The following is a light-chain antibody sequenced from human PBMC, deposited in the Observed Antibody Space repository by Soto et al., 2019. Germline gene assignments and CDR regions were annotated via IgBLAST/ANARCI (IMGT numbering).Light chain of an antibody. V-gene: IGKV3-20*01. CDR1: QSVSSNY. Sequence: EIVLTQSPGTLSLSPGERATLSCRASQSVSSNYLAWYQQKPGQAPRLLIYGASSRATGIPDRFSGSGSGTDFTLTISRLEPEDSAVYYCQQYHTWTFGQGTKVEIK. CDR3: QQYHTWT. CDR2: GAS. J-gene: IGKJ1*01.